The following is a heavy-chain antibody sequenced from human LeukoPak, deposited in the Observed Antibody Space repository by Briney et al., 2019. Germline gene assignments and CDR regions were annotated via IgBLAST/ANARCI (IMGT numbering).Heavy chain of an antibody. V-gene: IGHV3-23*01. CDR3: ATRGTTATKYIES. Sequence: PRGSLRLSREDPGFTFSSYVMNWVRQAPGQGLQWVSTIDAGGTSTYYAASVKGRFTISRDNSKNALHLQMNGLRAEDTAVYYCATRGTTATKYIESWGQGTLVTVSS. J-gene: IGHJ4*02. CDR2: IDAGGTST. D-gene: IGHD1-1*01. CDR1: GFTFSSYV.